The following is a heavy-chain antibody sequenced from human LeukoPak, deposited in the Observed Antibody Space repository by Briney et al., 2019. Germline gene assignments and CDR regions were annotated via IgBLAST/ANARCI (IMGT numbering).Heavy chain of an antibody. J-gene: IGHJ3*02. CDR2: INPNSGGT. Sequence: ASVKVSCKASGYTFTGHYMHWVRQAPGQGLEWMGWINPNSGGTNYAQKFQGRVTMTRDTSISTAYMELSRLRSDDTAVYYCARDWGSYSHAFDIWGQGTMVTVSS. D-gene: IGHD1-26*01. CDR3: ARDWGSYSHAFDI. V-gene: IGHV1-2*02. CDR1: GYTFTGHY.